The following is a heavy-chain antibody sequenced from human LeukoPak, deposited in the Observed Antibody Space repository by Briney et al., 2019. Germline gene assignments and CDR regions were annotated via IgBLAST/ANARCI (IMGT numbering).Heavy chain of an antibody. J-gene: IGHJ3*02. CDR3: ARVKPDAFDI. D-gene: IGHD1-14*01. V-gene: IGHV3-7*04. Sequence: SVKGRFTISRDNAKNSLYLQMNSLRAEDTAVYYCARVKPDAFDIWGQGTMVTVSS.